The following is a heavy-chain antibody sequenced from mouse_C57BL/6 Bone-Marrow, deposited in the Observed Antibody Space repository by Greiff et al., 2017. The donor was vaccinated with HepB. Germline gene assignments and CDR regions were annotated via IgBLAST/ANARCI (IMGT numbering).Heavy chain of an antibody. Sequence: VQLQQSGPVLVKPGASVKMSCKASGYTFTDYYMNWVKQSHGKSLEWIGVINPYNGGTSYNQKFKGKATLTVDKSSSTAYMELNSLTSEDSAVYYCARGYYDYDVGYFDYWGQGTTLTVSS. CDR2: INPYNGGT. CDR1: GYTFTDYY. J-gene: IGHJ2*01. D-gene: IGHD2-4*01. CDR3: ARGYYDYDVGYFDY. V-gene: IGHV1-19*01.